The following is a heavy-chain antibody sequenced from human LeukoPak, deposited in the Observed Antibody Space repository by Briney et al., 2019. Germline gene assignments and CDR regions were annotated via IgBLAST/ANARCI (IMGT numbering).Heavy chain of an antibody. D-gene: IGHD5-18*01. V-gene: IGHV5-51*01. J-gene: IGHJ3*02. Sequence: GESLKISCQTSGYTFTEYWIGWVRQMPGKGLEWMGIIYCDGSKTTYSPSFQSQVTISVDKSISTAYLQWSSLKASDTAMYYCARPVDTAMVNAFDIWGQGTMVTVSS. CDR3: ARPVDTAMVNAFDI. CDR1: GYTFTEYW. CDR2: IYCDGSKT.